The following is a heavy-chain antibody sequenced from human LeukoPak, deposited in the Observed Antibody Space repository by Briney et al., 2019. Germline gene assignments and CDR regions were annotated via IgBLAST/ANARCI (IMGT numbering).Heavy chain of an antibody. J-gene: IGHJ4*02. D-gene: IGHD5-24*01. CDR1: GFTFDDYA. Sequence: GRSLRLSCAASGFTFDDYAMPWVRQAPGKGLEWVSGISWNSGSIGYADSVKGRFTISRDNAKNSLYLQMNSLRAEDTALYYCAKDLRDGYNSPLFDYWGQGTLVTVSS. CDR3: AKDLRDGYNSPLFDY. CDR2: ISWNSGSI. V-gene: IGHV3-9*01.